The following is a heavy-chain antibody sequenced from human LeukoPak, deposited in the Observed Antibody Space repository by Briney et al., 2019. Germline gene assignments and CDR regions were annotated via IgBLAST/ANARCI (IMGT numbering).Heavy chain of an antibody. CDR1: GFIFSSYW. J-gene: IGHJ3*02. D-gene: IGHD1-26*01. CDR3: AREFSGSLSDAFDI. CDR2: INQDGSEK. Sequence: GGSLRLSCAASGFIFSSYWMSWVRQAPGKELEWVANINQDGSEKYYVDSVKGRFTISRDNAKNSLYLQMNSLRAEDTAVYYCAREFSGSLSDAFDIWGQGTMVTVSS. V-gene: IGHV3-7*03.